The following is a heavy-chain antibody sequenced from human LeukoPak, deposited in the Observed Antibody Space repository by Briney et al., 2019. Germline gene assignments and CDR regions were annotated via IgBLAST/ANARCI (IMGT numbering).Heavy chain of an antibody. Sequence: GGSLRLSCAASGFTFSSYGMHWVRQAPGKGLEWVAFIRYDGTNKYYADSVKGRFTISRDSSKNTLYLQMNSLRAEDTAVYYCARTGLTYLTTVTTWFAYWGQGTLVTVSS. CDR1: GFTFSSYG. D-gene: IGHD4-17*01. CDR3: ARTGLTYLTTVTTWFAY. V-gene: IGHV3-30*02. J-gene: IGHJ4*02. CDR2: IRYDGTNK.